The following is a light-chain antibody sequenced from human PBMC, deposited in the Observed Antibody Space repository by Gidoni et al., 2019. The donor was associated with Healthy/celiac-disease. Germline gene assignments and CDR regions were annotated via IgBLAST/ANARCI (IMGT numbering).Light chain of an antibody. CDR2: GKN. CDR1: SLRSYY. Sequence: SSELTQDPAVSVALGQTVRITCQGDSLRSYYASWYQQKPGQAPVLVIYGKNNRPSGIPDRFSGSSSGNTASLTITGAQAEDEAGYYCNSRDSSGNLPFGGGTKLTV. V-gene: IGLV3-19*01. CDR3: NSRDSSGNLP. J-gene: IGLJ2*01.